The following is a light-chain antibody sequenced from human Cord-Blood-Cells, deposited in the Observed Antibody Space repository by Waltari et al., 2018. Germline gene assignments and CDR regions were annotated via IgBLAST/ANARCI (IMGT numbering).Light chain of an antibody. V-gene: IGKV3-20*01. Sequence: MVSTQYPGTLSFSPGARPTLSCRASQSVSSSHLAGCQQQPGQAPRLLIYDAASRATGIPDRCSGSGSGTDFTLTISRLEPEDFAVDYCQQYRSSPRTFGQGTKVEIK. CDR1: QSVSSSH. CDR3: QQYRSSPRT. J-gene: IGKJ1*01. CDR2: DAA.